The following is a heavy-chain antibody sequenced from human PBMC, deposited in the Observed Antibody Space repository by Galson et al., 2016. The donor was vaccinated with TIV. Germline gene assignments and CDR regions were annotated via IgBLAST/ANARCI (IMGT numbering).Heavy chain of an antibody. V-gene: IGHV3-21*01. D-gene: IGHD5-18*01. CDR3: ARVKGDGEYSYGAFEF. Sequence: SLRLSCAGFGFPFIHYSVNWVRQAPGKGLEWVASVSSSGRFLYYADSVKGRFTISKDNAKNSLNLQMNSLIVEDTDVYYWARVKGDGEYSYGAFEFWGQGTQVTVSS. CDR2: VSSSGRFL. J-gene: IGHJ4*02. CDR1: GFPFIHYS.